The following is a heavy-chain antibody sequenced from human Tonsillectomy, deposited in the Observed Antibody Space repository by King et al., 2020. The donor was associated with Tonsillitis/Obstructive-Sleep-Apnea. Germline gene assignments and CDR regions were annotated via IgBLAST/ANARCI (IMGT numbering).Heavy chain of an antibody. J-gene: IGHJ4*02. D-gene: IGHD1-26*01. CDR3: ARVQSGSYFSLMDY. CDR2: INSDGSST. Sequence: VQLVESGGGLVQPGGSLRLSCAASGFTFSSYWMHWVRQAPGKGLVWVSRINSDGSSTSYADSLKGRFTISRDNAKNTLYLQMNSLRAEGTAVYYCARVQSGSYFSLMDYWGQGTLVTVTS. V-gene: IGHV3-74*01. CDR1: GFTFSSYW.